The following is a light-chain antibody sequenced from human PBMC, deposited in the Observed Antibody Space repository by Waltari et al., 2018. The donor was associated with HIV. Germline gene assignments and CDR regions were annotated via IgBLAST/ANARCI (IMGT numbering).Light chain of an antibody. CDR2: KDD. J-gene: IGLJ3*02. Sequence: NFMLTQPHSVSASPGKTVTISCTGSSGRVASHSVQWYQQRPGSAPTTVIYKDDQRPSGVPDRFSGSINSSSNSASLTISGLKTEDEADYYCQSFHGITAVFGGGTKLTVL. V-gene: IGLV6-57*02. CDR3: QSFHGITAV. CDR1: SGRVASHS.